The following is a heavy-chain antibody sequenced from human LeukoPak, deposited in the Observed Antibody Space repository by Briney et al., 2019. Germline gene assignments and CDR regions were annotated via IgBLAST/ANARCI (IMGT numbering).Heavy chain of an antibody. CDR2: VNHSRGT. V-gene: IGHV4-34*01. J-gene: IGHJ4*02. CDR1: GGSFSGFY. CDR3: ARGLGEGYPDS. Sequence: PSETLSLSYAVHGGSFSGFYWTWMRQPPGKGPEWIGEVNHSRGTNYNPSLKSRVTISEDTSKNQFSLNLTSVTAADTAVYYCARGLGEGYPDSWGQGTLVTVSS. D-gene: IGHD5-24*01.